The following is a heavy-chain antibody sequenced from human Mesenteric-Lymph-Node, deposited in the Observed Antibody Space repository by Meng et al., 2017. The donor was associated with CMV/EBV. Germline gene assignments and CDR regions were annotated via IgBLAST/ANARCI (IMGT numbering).Heavy chain of an antibody. Sequence: KASGGTFSSYAISWVRQAPGQRLEWMGGIIPIFGTANYAQKFQGRVTITADESTSTAYMELSSLRSEDTAVYYCARDGDYYGSGGYWGQGTLVTVSS. CDR3: ARDGDYYGSGGY. V-gene: IGHV1-69*01. D-gene: IGHD3-10*01. CDR2: IIPIFGTA. CDR1: GGTFSSYA. J-gene: IGHJ4*02.